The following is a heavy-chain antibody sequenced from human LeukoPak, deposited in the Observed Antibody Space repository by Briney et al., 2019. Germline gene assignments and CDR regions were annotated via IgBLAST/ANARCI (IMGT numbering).Heavy chain of an antibody. Sequence: GGSLRLSCAASGFTLSSYWMSWVRQAPGKGLEWVANIKQDGSEKYYVDSVKGRFTISRDNAKNSLYLQMNSLRAEDAAIYYCAKAYTSSLKGYFDHWGQGTLVTVSS. CDR1: GFTLSSYW. CDR2: IKQDGSEK. J-gene: IGHJ4*02. D-gene: IGHD6-13*01. CDR3: AKAYTSSLKGYFDH. V-gene: IGHV3-7*03.